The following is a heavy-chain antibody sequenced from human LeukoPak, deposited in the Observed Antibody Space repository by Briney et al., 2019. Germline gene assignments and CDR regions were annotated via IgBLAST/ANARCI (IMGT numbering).Heavy chain of an antibody. CDR1: GYRFSTYW. Sequence: GESLKISCKGIGYRFSTYWIGWVRQIPGKGLGWMGIMYPGDSDTRYSRSFQGQVTISADQSISTTYLQWSSLKASDTAIYYCAVVYSSGWAIDFWGEETLVTVSS. D-gene: IGHD6-19*01. V-gene: IGHV5-51*01. CDR2: MYPGDSDT. J-gene: IGHJ4*02. CDR3: AVVYSSGWAIDF.